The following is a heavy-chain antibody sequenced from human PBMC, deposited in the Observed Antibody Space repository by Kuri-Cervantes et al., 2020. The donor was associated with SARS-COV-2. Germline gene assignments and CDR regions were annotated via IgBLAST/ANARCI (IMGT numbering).Heavy chain of an antibody. D-gene: IGHD3-22*01. J-gene: IGHJ4*02. V-gene: IGHV3-11*01. Sequence: GESLKISCAASGFTFSDYYMSWIRQAPGKGLEWVSYISSSGSTIYYADSVKGRFTISRDNAKNSLYLQMNSLRAEDTAVYYCARDLSNYYDSSGYGYWGQGTLVTVSS. CDR3: ARDLSNYYDSSGYGY. CDR1: GFTFSDYY. CDR2: ISSSGSTI.